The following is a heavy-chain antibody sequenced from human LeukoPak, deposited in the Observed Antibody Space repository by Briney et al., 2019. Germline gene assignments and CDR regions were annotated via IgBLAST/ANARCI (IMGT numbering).Heavy chain of an antibody. J-gene: IGHJ5*02. CDR2: IYTSGST. V-gene: IGHV4-4*07. CDR3: ARSKAHLSTSWYGTWFDP. Sequence: PSETLSLTCTVSGGSISSYYWSWIRQPAGKGLEWIGRIYTSGSTNYNPSLKSRVTMSVDTSKNQFSLKLSSVTAADTAVYYCARSKAHLSTSWYGTWFDPWGQEPWSPSPQ. CDR1: GGSISSYY. D-gene: IGHD2-2*01.